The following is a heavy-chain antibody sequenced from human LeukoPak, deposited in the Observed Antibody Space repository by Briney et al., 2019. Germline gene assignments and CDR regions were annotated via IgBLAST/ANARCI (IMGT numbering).Heavy chain of an antibody. CDR2: INHSGST. Sequence: SETLSLTCAVYGGSFSGYYWSWIRQPPGKGLEWIGEINHSGSTNYNPSLKSRVTMSVDTSKNQFSLKLSSVTAADTAVYYCARGGYNYYLDYWGQGTLVTVSS. D-gene: IGHD5-24*01. CDR3: ARGGYNYYLDY. CDR1: GGSFSGYY. J-gene: IGHJ4*02. V-gene: IGHV4-34*01.